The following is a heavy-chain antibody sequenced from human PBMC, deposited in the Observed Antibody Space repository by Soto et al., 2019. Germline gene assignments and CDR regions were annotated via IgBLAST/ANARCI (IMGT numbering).Heavy chain of an antibody. CDR2: LNPTTGNT. V-gene: IGHV1-8*01. D-gene: IGHD3-22*01. J-gene: IGHJ6*02. CDR3: AIDIWIVVALPSYYYGMDV. CDR1: GYLFTSSD. Sequence: ASVKVSCKASGYLFTSSDINWVRQATGQGLEWMGWLNPTTGNTGYAQNFQGRVTMTGNTSISTAYMELSSLKSEDTAVYYCAIDIWIVVALPSYYYGMDVSGHGTTLTVSS.